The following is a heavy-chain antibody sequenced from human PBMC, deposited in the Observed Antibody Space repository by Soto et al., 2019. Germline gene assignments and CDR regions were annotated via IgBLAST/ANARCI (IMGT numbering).Heavy chain of an antibody. D-gene: IGHD2-8*01. CDR1: GYTLTNYA. CDR3: TRELNGGNSFDY. J-gene: IGHJ4*02. V-gene: IGHV1-3*01. Sequence: ASVKVSCKPSGYTLTNYAIHWVRQAAGQGLEWLAWIDPGSGKATYSQKVQGRLILSRDNSASTFYMDLTSLTSEDTAVYFCTRELNGGNSFDYWGQRALVTGSS. CDR2: IDPGSGKA.